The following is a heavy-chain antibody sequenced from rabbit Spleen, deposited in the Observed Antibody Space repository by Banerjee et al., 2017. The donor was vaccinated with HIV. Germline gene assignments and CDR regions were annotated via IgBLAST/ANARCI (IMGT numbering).Heavy chain of an antibody. V-gene: IGHV1S45*01. J-gene: IGHJ4*01. CDR1: GFSFSDRDV. Sequence: QEQLEESGGGLVKPEGSLTLTCKASGFSFSDRDVMCWVRQAPGKGLEWIACINTATGKAVYASWAKGRFTISKTSSTTVTLQMTRLTAADTATYFCGRGSATMTMVITGYYLSLWGQGTLVTVS. CDR2: INTATGKA. CDR3: GRGSATMTMVITGYYLSL. D-gene: IGHD2-1*01.